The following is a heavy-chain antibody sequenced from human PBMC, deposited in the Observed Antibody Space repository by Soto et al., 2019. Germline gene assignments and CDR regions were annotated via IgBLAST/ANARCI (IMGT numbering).Heavy chain of an antibody. Sequence: SETLSLTCTVSGGSISSSSYYWGWIRQPPWKGLEWIGSIYYSGSTYYNPSLKSRVTISVDTSKNQFSLKLSSVTAADTAVYYCARRRGYDILTGYSQFHYYYYYGMDVWGQGXTVTVYS. CDR2: IYYSGST. V-gene: IGHV4-39*01. D-gene: IGHD3-9*01. J-gene: IGHJ6*02. CDR1: GGSISSSSYY. CDR3: ARRRGYDILTGYSQFHYYYYYGMDV.